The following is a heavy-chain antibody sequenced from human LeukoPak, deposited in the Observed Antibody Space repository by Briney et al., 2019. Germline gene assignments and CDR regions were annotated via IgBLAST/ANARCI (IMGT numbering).Heavy chain of an antibody. CDR3: ARDLREDYNFDY. CDR1: GFTFSTYG. J-gene: IGHJ4*02. D-gene: IGHD4-11*01. Sequence: GGSLRLSCAASGFTFSTYGMSWVRQAPGKGLEWVSGISGSGSTTYYADSVKGRFTISRDNSKNTLYLQMNSLRAEDTAVYYCARDLREDYNFDYWGQGTLVTVSS. CDR2: ISGSGSTT. V-gene: IGHV3-23*01.